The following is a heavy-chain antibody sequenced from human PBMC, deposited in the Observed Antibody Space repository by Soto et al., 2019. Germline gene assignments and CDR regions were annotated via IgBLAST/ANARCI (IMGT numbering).Heavy chain of an antibody. Sequence: GASVKVSCKASGGTFSSYAISWVRQAPGQGLEWMGGITPMFGTTNYAQKFQGRVTVTADESTSTAYMELSSLRSEDTAVYYCARDPTMVRGVMNYYYGMDVWGQGTTVTVSS. CDR3: ARDPTMVRGVMNYYYGMDV. CDR2: ITPMFGTT. V-gene: IGHV1-69*13. D-gene: IGHD3-10*01. CDR1: GGTFSSYA. J-gene: IGHJ6*02.